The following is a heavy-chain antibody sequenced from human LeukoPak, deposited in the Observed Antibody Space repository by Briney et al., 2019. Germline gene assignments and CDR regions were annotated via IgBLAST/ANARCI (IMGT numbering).Heavy chain of an antibody. D-gene: IGHD6-19*01. J-gene: IGHJ4*02. Sequence: GGSLRLSCAASGFTFSSYAMSWVRQAPGKGLEWVSAISGSGGSTYYADSVKGRFTISRANSKNTLYLQMTSLRADDTAVYYCAKSGSGWFYWGQGTLVTVSS. CDR2: ISGSGGST. CDR1: GFTFSSYA. CDR3: AKSGSGWFY. V-gene: IGHV3-23*01.